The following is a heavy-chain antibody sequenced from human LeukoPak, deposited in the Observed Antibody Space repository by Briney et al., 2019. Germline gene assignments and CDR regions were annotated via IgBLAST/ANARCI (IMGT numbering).Heavy chain of an antibody. CDR2: ISYDGSNK. D-gene: IGHD6-13*01. Sequence: GGSLRLSCAASGFTFSSYAMHWVRQAPGKGLEWVAVISYDGSNKYYADSVKGRFTISRDNSKNTLYLQMNSLRAEDTAVYYCARVSSSSWYGNWYFDLWGRGTLVTVSS. V-gene: IGHV3-30-3*01. CDR3: ARVSSSSWYGNWYFDL. CDR1: GFTFSSYA. J-gene: IGHJ2*01.